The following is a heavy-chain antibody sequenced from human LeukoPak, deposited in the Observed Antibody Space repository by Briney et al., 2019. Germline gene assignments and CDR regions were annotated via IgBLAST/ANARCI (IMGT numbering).Heavy chain of an antibody. Sequence: SETLSLTCTVSGGSISNYYWSWIRQPPGKGLEWIGYIYYSGSTNYNPSLKSRVTISVDTSKNQFSLKLSSVTAADTAVYYCAREGVAAAGISYYYYYMDVWGKGTTVTISS. CDR3: AREGVAAAGISYYYYYMDV. V-gene: IGHV4-59*12. D-gene: IGHD6-13*01. CDR2: IYYSGST. J-gene: IGHJ6*03. CDR1: GGSISNYY.